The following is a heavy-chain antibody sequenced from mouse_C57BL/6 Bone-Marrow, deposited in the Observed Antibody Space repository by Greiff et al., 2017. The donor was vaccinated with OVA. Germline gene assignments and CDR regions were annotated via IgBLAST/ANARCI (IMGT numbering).Heavy chain of an antibody. CDR1: GYTFTDYY. Sequence: VQLQQSGPELVKPGASVKISCKASGYTFTDYYMNWVKQSHGKSLEWIGDINPNNGGTSYNQKFKGKATLTVDKSSSTAYMELRSLTSEDSAVYYCARGGYYYGNWAWFAYWGQGTLVTVS. J-gene: IGHJ3*01. CDR2: INPNNGGT. D-gene: IGHD2-1*01. V-gene: IGHV1-26*01. CDR3: ARGGYYYGNWAWFAY.